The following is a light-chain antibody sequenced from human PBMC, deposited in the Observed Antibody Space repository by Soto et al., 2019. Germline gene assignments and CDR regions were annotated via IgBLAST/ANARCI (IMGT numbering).Light chain of an antibody. CDR3: QQYGSSPIT. V-gene: IGKV3-20*01. CDR2: GAS. CDR1: QSVSSSY. J-gene: IGKJ5*01. Sequence: IVLTQSPCTLSLSPGRRPTLSCRASQSVSSSYLAWYQQKNGQAPRLXIYGASSRATGIPDRFSGSGYGTDFTLTISRLETEDFAVYYCQQYGSSPITFGQGTRLEIK.